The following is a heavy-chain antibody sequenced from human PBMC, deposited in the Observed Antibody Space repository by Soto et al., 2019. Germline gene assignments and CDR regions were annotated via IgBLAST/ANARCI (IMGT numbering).Heavy chain of an antibody. CDR1: GFTFSSYA. J-gene: IGHJ4*02. CDR2: ISGSGGST. Sequence: GGSLRLSCAASGFTFSSYAMSWVRQAPGKWLEWVSAISGSGGSTYYADSVKGRFTISRDNSKNTLYLQMNSLRAEDTAVYYCAKDKRVGYYDSSGYSYFDYWGQGXLVTVYS. CDR3: AKDKRVGYYDSSGYSYFDY. V-gene: IGHV3-23*01. D-gene: IGHD3-22*01.